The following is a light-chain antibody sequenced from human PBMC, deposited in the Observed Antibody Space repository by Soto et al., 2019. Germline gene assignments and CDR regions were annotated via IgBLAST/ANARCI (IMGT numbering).Light chain of an antibody. CDR2: GAS. Sequence: EIVLTQSPGTLSLSPGERATLSCRASQSVGSDLAWYQQKPGQAPRLLIYGASSRATGIPDRFSGSGSGTDFTLTISRLEPEDFAVYYCQQYNNSLWAFGQGTKVDIK. CDR3: QQYNNSLWA. CDR1: QSVGSD. J-gene: IGKJ1*01. V-gene: IGKV3-20*01.